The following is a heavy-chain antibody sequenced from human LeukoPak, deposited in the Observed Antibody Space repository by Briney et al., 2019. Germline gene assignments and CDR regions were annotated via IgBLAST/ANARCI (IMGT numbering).Heavy chain of an antibody. V-gene: IGHV4-39*07. D-gene: IGHD6-13*01. Sequence: SQTLSLTCFVSGGSISSGPYYWSWIRQPPGKGLEWIANIYYSGTTYYNPSLESRVTISVDTSKNQFSLRLSSVTAADTAVYYCARGRRYTSSWYYVDYWGQGTLVTVSS. CDR3: ARGRRYTSSWYYVDY. CDR1: GGSISSGPYY. J-gene: IGHJ4*02. CDR2: IYYSGTT.